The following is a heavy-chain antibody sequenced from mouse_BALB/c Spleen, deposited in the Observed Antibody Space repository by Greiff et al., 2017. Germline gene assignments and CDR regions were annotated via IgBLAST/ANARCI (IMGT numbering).Heavy chain of an antibody. CDR1: GYTFTSYT. CDR2: INPSSGYT. D-gene: IGHD2-3*01. V-gene: IGHV1-4*01. CDR3: ARWGLLHYYAMDY. J-gene: IGHJ4*01. Sequence: VKLQQSGAELARPGASVKMSCKASGYTFTSYTMHWVKQRPGQGLEWIGYINPSSGYTNYNQKFKDKATLTADKSSSTAYMQLSSLTSEDSAVYYCARWGLLHYYAMDYWGQGTSVTVSS.